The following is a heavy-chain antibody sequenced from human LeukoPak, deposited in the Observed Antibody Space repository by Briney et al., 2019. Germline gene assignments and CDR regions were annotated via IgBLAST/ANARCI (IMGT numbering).Heavy chain of an antibody. CDR2: IYSGDST. V-gene: IGHV3-66*01. CDR1: GFTVSSNY. D-gene: IGHD3-9*01. J-gene: IGHJ4*02. Sequence: GGSLSLSCADSGFTVSSNYMRCVRQAPGPGLERDSVIYSGDSTHSADSVKGRFTISRDNSKNTLYLQINSLRAEDTAVYYCARDRLHYDSLTGYPADWGQGTLVTVSS. CDR3: ARDRLHYDSLTGYPAD.